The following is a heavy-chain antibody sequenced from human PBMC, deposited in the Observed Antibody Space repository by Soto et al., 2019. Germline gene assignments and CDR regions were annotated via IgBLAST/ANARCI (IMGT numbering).Heavy chain of an antibody. J-gene: IGHJ6*02. V-gene: IGHV3-23*01. CDR2: ISGSGGST. CDR3: AKGSSGYSSGWYSSHGMDV. D-gene: IGHD6-19*01. Sequence: GGSLRLSCAASGFTFSSYAMSWVRQAPGKGLEWVSAISGSGGSTYYADSVKGRFTISRDNSKNTLYLQMDSLRAEDTAVYYCAKGSSGYSSGWYSSHGMDVWGQGTTVTVSS. CDR1: GFTFSSYA.